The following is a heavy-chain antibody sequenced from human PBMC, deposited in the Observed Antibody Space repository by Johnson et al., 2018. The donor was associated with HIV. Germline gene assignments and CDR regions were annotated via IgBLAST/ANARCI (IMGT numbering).Heavy chain of an antibody. D-gene: IGHD6-6*01. J-gene: IGHJ3*01. CDR3: ARSRARPRRFDAVDL. Sequence: VQLVESGGGLVQPGGSLRLSCAASGFTFSSYAMSWVRQAPGKGLEWVSAISGSGGSTYYADSVKGRFTISRDSAKNYLFLQANILKAGDTAVYYCARSRARPRRFDAVDLWGQGTRVTVSS. CDR1: GFTFSSYA. V-gene: IGHV3-23*04. CDR2: ISGSGGST.